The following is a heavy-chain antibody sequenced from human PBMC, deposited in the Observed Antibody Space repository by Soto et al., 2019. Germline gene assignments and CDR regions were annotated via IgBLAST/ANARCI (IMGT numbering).Heavy chain of an antibody. CDR2: IYYSGST. Sequence: PSETLSLTCTVSGGSVSSGSYYWSWIRQPPGKGLEWIGYIYYSGSTNYNPSLKSRVTISVDTSKNQFSLKLSSVTAADTAVYCCARGLLLWFGELIYYYYGMDVWGQGTTVTVSS. D-gene: IGHD3-10*01. J-gene: IGHJ6*02. CDR1: GGSVSSGSYY. V-gene: IGHV4-61*01. CDR3: ARGLLLWFGELIYYYYGMDV.